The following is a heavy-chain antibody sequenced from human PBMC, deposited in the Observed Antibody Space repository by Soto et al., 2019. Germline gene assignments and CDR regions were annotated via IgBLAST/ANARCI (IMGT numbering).Heavy chain of an antibody. CDR1: GYSFTSYW. Sequence: GESLKISCKGSGYSFTSYWISWVRQMPGKGLEWMGRIDPSDSYTNYSPSFQGHVTISADKSISTAYLQWSSLKASDTAMYYCARHPPKNYDFWSGYSLYCMDVWGQGTTVTVSS. CDR3: ARHPPKNYDFWSGYSLYCMDV. J-gene: IGHJ6*02. V-gene: IGHV5-10-1*01. CDR2: IDPSDSYT. D-gene: IGHD3-3*01.